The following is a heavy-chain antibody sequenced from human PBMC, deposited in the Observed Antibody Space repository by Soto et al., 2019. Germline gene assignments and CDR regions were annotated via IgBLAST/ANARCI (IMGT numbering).Heavy chain of an antibody. CDR2: MNPNSGNT. V-gene: IGHV1-8*01. CDR3: ARGRTSGYDYYFDY. Sequence: GASVKPSCTASGYTFTSYDINWVRQATKQGLEWMGWMNPNSGNTGYAQKFQGRVTMTRNTSISTAYMELSSLRSEDTAVYYCARGRTSGYDYYFDYWGQGTLVTVSS. J-gene: IGHJ4*02. D-gene: IGHD5-12*01. CDR1: GYTFTSYD.